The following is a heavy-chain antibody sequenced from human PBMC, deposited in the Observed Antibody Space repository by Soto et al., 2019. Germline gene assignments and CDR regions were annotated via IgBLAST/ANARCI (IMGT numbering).Heavy chain of an antibody. V-gene: IGHV4-59*02. CDR1: CGSVSSYS. J-gene: IGHJ4*02. CDR2: IYYSGST. D-gene: IGHD3-16*01. Sequence: LTCIVPCGSVSSYSCSWIRQAPGKALEWIGYIYYSGSTNYNPSLKSRVNISVDTSKKQFTLRLSSVTAAYTAMYYWERGWGSYCFDYWGQGTLVTVSS. CDR3: ERGWGSYCFDY.